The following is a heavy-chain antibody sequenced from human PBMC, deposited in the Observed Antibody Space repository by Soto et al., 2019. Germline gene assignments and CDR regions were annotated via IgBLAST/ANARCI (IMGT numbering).Heavy chain of an antibody. CDR2: IYPGDSDT. V-gene: IGHV5-51*01. J-gene: IGHJ4*02. CDR1: GYSFTNYW. Sequence: GESLKISCKVSGYSFTNYWIGWVRQMPGKGLEWVGIIYPGDSDTRYRPSFQGQVTISVDKPISTAYMEVSRLTSDDTAVYYCARDGHSGFGGFDFWGQGTLVTVSS. D-gene: IGHD5-12*01. CDR3: ARDGHSGFGGFDF.